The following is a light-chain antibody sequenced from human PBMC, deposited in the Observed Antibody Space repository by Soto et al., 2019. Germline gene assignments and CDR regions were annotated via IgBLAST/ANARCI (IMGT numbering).Light chain of an antibody. Sequence: DIKMTQSPSSRSASVRDRVTITCRASQNVWTYVNWYQQKPGKAPRLLIYGASDLEDGVPARFSGGGSGTDFSLTISSLQPEDFATYFCQQTFYIPRTFGQGTKVDIK. CDR1: QNVWTY. J-gene: IGKJ2*01. CDR3: QQTFYIPRT. V-gene: IGKV1-39*01. CDR2: GAS.